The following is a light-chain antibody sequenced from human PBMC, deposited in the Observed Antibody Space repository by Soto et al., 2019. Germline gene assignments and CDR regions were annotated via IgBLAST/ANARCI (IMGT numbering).Light chain of an antibody. CDR3: QRYYNAPFT. Sequence: DIQVTQHPSSLSASVGDRVTITCRASQGIKNYLAWYQRKPGETPKLLIYAASTLESGIPPRFSGSGSGTDFTLTINNLQPEDVATYYCQRYYNAPFTFGGGTKVDIK. J-gene: IGKJ4*01. CDR2: AAS. V-gene: IGKV1-27*01. CDR1: QGIKNY.